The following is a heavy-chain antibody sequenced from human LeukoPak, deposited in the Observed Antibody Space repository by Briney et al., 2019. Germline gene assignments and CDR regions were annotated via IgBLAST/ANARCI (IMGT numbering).Heavy chain of an antibody. CDR2: IYYSGST. Sequence: SETLSLTCAVSDYSITNGYYWGWIRQLPGKRLEWIGSIYYSGSTYYNPSLKSRVTISVDTSKNQFSLKLSSVTAADTAVYYCARHIASAAGTPRRAFDIWGQGTMVTVSS. V-gene: IGHV4-38-2*01. J-gene: IGHJ3*02. D-gene: IGHD6-13*01. CDR3: ARHIASAAGTPRRAFDI. CDR1: DYSITNGYY.